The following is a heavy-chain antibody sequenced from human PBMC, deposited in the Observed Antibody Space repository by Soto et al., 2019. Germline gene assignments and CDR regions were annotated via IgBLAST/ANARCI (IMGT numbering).Heavy chain of an antibody. CDR3: ARVAGASMIVVVNPFDY. CDR1: GFTFSSYA. CDR2: ISYDGSNK. Sequence: PGGSLRLSCAASGFTFSSYAMHWVRQAPGKGLEWVAVISYDGSNKYYADSVKGRFTISRDNSKNTLYLQMNSLRAEDTAVYYCARVAGASMIVVVNPFDYWGQGTLVTVSS. J-gene: IGHJ4*02. D-gene: IGHD3-22*01. V-gene: IGHV3-30-3*01.